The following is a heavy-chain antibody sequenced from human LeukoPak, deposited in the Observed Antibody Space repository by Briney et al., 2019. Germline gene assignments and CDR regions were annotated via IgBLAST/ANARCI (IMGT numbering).Heavy chain of an antibody. CDR3: ARGPGSLRFDP. CDR2: INHSGGT. J-gene: IGHJ5*02. CDR1: GGSFSNYY. Sequence: SETLSLTCAVYGGSFSNYYWSWIRQPPGKGLEWIGEINHSGGTNYNPSLKSRVTISVDTSKNQFSLKLSSVTAADTAVYYCARGPGSLRFDPWGQGTLVTVSS. V-gene: IGHV4-34*01. D-gene: IGHD4-17*01.